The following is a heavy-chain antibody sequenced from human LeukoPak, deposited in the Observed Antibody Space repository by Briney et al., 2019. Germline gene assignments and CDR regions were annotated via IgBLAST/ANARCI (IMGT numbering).Heavy chain of an antibody. CDR2: INPNSGGT. J-gene: IGHJ6*03. CDR1: GYTFAGYY. Sequence: VASVKVSCKASGYTFAGYYMHWVRQAPGQGLEWMGWINPNSGGTNYAQKFQGRVTMTRDTSISTAYMELSRLRSEDTAVYYCARDPPTVTTYMDVWGKGTTVTVSS. V-gene: IGHV1-2*02. D-gene: IGHD4-17*01. CDR3: ARDPPTVTTYMDV.